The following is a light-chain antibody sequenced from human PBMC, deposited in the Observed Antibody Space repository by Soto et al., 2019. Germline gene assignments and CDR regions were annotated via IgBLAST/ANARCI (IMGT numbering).Light chain of an antibody. J-gene: IGKJ4*01. V-gene: IGKV1-8*01. Sequence: AIRMTQSPSSFSASTGDRVTITCRASQGISSYLAWYQQKPGKAPKLLIYAASTLRSGVPSRFSGRGSATDFTLTVSCLQSEDFATYYCQQYYSYPLTFGGGTKVEIK. CDR3: QQYYSYPLT. CDR1: QGISSY. CDR2: AAS.